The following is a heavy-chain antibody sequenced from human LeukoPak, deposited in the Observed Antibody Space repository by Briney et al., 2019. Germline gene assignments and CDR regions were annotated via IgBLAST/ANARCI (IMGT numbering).Heavy chain of an antibody. D-gene: IGHD5-12*01. CDR2: IDSGGNT. J-gene: IGHJ4*01. V-gene: IGHV3-53*01. CDR3: ARVHSGYHSFDY. Sequence: PGGSLRLSCAASGFTVSSNYMTWVRQAPGKGLEWVSVIDSGGNTYYADSVKGRFIISRDNSKNTVFLQLNSLRAEDTAVYYCARVHSGYHSFDYWGNGTLVTVSS. CDR1: GFTVSSNY.